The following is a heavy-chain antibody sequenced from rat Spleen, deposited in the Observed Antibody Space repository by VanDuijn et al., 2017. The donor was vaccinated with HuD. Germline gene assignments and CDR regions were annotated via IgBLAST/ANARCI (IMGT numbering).Heavy chain of an antibody. CDR2: ITHVGGST. CDR1: GFTFNHYW. CDR3: ARGSTLDY. J-gene: IGHJ2*01. Sequence: EVQLVESGGGLVQPGRSLKLSCVASGFTFNHYWMTWIRQAPGKGLEWIASITHVGGSTFYPDSLKGRFTLSRDDAKSTLYLQMDSLRSEDTATYYCARGSTLDYWGQGVMVTVSS. V-gene: IGHV5-31*01. D-gene: IGHD3-5*01.